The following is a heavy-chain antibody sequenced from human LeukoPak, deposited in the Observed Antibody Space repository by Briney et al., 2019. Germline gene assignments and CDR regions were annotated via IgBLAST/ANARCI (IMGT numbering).Heavy chain of an antibody. CDR1: SGSISSYY. J-gene: IGHJ3*02. CDR2: IYYSGST. Sequence: PSETLSLTCTVASGSISSYYWSWIRQPPGKGLEWIGYIYYSGSTNYNPSLKSRVTISVDTSKNQFSLKLSSVTAADTAVYYCARDGCSGGSCPLWANAFDIWGQGTMVTVSS. CDR3: ARDGCSGGSCPLWANAFDI. D-gene: IGHD2-15*01. V-gene: IGHV4-59*01.